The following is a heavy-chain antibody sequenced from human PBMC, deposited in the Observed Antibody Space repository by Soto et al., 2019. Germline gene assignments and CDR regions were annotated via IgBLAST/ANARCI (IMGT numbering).Heavy chain of an antibody. V-gene: IGHV3-23*01. CDR1: GFTFSSYA. CDR3: ARICGGDCYTTFDY. CDR2: ISGSGGTT. Sequence: EVQLLESGGGLVQPGGSLRLSCAASGFTFSSYAMSWVRQAPGRGLEWVSAISGSGGTTYYGDSVRGRFTVSRDNSRETLYLKMNGLRADDTALFSWARICGGDCYTTFDYGGQGPLVTVSP. J-gene: IGHJ4*02. D-gene: IGHD2-21*02.